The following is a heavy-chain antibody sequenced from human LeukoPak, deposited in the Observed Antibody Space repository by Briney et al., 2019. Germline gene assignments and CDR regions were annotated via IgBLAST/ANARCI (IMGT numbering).Heavy chain of an antibody. CDR3: ARDQSSGWYDYFDY. V-gene: IGHV1-18*01. CDR2: ISAYNGNT. Sequence: ASVKVSCKASGYTFTSYGISWVRQAPGQGLEWMGWISAYNGNTNYAQKLQGRVTMTTDTSTSTAYMELRSLRSGDTAVYYCARDQSSGWYDYFDYWGQGTLVTVSS. J-gene: IGHJ4*02. D-gene: IGHD6-19*01. CDR1: GYTFTSYG.